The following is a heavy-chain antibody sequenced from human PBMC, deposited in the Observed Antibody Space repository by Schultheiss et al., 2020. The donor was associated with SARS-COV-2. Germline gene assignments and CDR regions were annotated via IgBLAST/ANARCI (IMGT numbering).Heavy chain of an antibody. D-gene: IGHD3-22*01. V-gene: IGHV3-74*01. J-gene: IGHJ6*02. CDR1: GFTFSRYW. Sequence: GGSLRLSCAASGFTFSRYWMHWVRQAPGKGLVWVSRIKSDGRSTSYADSVKGRFTISRDNAKNTLYLQMNSLRVEDTAVYYCASGYYYDSSGYYVAPIGYYYGMDVWGQGTTVTVSS. CDR2: IKSDGRST. CDR3: ASGYYYDSSGYYVAPIGYYYGMDV.